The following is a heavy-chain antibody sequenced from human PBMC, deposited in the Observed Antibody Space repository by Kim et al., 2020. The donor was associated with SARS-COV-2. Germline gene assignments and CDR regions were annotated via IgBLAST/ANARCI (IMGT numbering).Heavy chain of an antibody. Sequence: SVKVSCKASGGTFSSYAISWVRQAPGQGLEWMGGIIPIFGTANYAQKFQGRVTITADESTSTAYMELSSLRSEDTAVYYCATHILGYSSSWYTRAFDIWGQGTMVTVSS. CDR3: ATHILGYSSSWYTRAFDI. D-gene: IGHD6-13*01. CDR2: IIPIFGTA. CDR1: GGTFSSYA. V-gene: IGHV1-69*13. J-gene: IGHJ3*02.